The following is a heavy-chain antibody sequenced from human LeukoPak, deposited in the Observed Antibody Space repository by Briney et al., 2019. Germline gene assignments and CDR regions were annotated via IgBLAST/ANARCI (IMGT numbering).Heavy chain of an antibody. J-gene: IGHJ4*02. CDR2: ISSSGSHT. V-gene: IGHV3-11*03. D-gene: IGHD1-26*01. Sequence: PGGSLRLSCVASGFSFSNYYMSWIRQAPGKGLEWVSYISSSGSHTNYADSVTGRFTISRNNAKKSLHLQMHSLRAEDTAVYYCARHHDGSLSLDYWGQGTLVTVSS. CDR1: GFSFSNYY. CDR3: ARHHDGSLSLDY.